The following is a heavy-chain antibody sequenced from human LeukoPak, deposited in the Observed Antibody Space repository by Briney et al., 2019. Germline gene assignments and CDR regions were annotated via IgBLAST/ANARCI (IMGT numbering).Heavy chain of an antibody. CDR1: GFTFSDYS. J-gene: IGHJ4*02. CDR2: IDGSGDTI. CDR3: SRRFDC. V-gene: IGHV3-48*02. Sequence: GESLRLSCAASGFTFSDYSMNWVRQAPGKGLEWVSYIDGSGDTIYYADSVKGRFTISRDNAKNSLDLQMNSLRDEDTAVYYCSRRFDCWGQGTRDTVSS.